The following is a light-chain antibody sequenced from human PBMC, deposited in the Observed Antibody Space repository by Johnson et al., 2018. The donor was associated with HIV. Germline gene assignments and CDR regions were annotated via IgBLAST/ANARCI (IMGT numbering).Light chain of an antibody. CDR3: GTWDHSLSTCVG. J-gene: IGLJ1*01. V-gene: IGLV1-51*01. CDR2: YNN. Sequence: QSVLTQPPSVSAAPGQKVTISCSGSSSNIGNNYVSWYQQLPGTAPKLLIYYNNKRPSGIPDRFSGSKSGTSATLGLTGLQTGAAAAYYGGTWDHSLSTCVGFGTGTKVTVL. CDR1: SSNIGNNY.